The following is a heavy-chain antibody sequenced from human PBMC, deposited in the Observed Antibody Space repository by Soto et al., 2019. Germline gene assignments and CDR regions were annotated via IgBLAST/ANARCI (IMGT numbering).Heavy chain of an antibody. CDR1: RFTFSNYA. D-gene: IGHD6-19*01. CDR2: ISSNGGST. CDR3: VRGAVAGPDY. V-gene: IGHV3-64*01. J-gene: IGHJ4*02. Sequence: GGSLRLSCAASRFTFSNYARHWVRQAPGKGLEYVSVISSNGGSTYYGNSVKGRFTISRDNSKNTLYLQMDSLRVEDMAVYYCVRGAVAGPDYWGQGTPVTVSS.